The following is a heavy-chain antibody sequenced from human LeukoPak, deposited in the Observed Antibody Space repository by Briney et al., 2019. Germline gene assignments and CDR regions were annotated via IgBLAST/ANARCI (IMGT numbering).Heavy chain of an antibody. Sequence: PGGSLRLSCAASGFTFSSYCMHWVRQAPGKGLEWVSYISGSSSTIYYADAVKGRFTISRDNAKNSLFLQMNSLRADDTAVYYCARKQQGYYYMDVWGKGTTVTVSS. J-gene: IGHJ6*03. CDR2: ISGSSSTI. CDR3: ARKQQGYYYMDV. CDR1: GFTFSSYC. V-gene: IGHV3-48*01. D-gene: IGHD6-13*01.